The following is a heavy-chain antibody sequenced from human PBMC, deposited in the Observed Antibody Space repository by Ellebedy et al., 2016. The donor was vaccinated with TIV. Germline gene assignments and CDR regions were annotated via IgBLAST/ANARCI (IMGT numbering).Heavy chain of an antibody. J-gene: IGHJ3*02. D-gene: IGHD6-13*01. CDR1: GYTLSELS. CDR3: ATGASTRPDYSSTWDSLGAFDI. CDR2: FDPEDRES. Sequence: ASVKVSCKVSGYTLSELSMYWVRQAPGRRLEWMGGFDPEDRESIYAQKFQGRVTMTEDSFTDTAYMELSSLRSEDTAVYYCATGASTRPDYSSTWDSLGAFDIWGQGTMVTVSS. V-gene: IGHV1-24*01.